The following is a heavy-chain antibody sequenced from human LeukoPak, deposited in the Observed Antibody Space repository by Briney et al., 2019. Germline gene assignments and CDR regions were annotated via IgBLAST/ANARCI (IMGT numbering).Heavy chain of an antibody. CDR1: GFTFSSYA. D-gene: IGHD2-2*01. V-gene: IGHV3-64D*06. CDR2: ISSNGGST. J-gene: IGHJ6*04. Sequence: PGGSLRLSCSASGFTFSSYAMHWVRQAPGKGLEYVSAISSNGGSTYYADSVKGRFTISRDNSKNTLYLQMSSLRAEDTAVYYCVKTFGVPAAMYYYYYGMDVWGKGTTVTVSS. CDR3: VKTFGVPAAMYYYYYGMDV.